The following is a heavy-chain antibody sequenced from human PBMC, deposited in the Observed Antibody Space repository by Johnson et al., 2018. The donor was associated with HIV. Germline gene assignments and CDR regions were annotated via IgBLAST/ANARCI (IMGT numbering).Heavy chain of an antibody. CDR1: GFTFSSYW. CDR3: AKGWDPMTTVNTFAFDI. Sequence: QLVESGGGLVQPGGSLRLSCAASGFTFSSYWMSWVRQAPGKGLEWVANIKQDGSEKYYVDSMKGRFTISRDNAKNSLYLQMNSLRAEDTAVYYCAKGWDPMTTVNTFAFDIWGQGTMVTVSS. J-gene: IGHJ3*02. V-gene: IGHV3-7*03. CDR2: IKQDGSEK. D-gene: IGHD4-11*01.